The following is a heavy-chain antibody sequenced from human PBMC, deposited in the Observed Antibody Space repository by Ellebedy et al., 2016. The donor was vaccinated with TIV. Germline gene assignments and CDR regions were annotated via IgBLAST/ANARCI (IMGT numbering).Heavy chain of an antibody. D-gene: IGHD2-2*01. J-gene: IGHJ4*02. V-gene: IGHV4-59*12. Sequence: MPSETLSLTCTVSRGSISSYYWSWIRQPPGKGLEWIGYIYHSGSTNYNPSLKSRVTISVDTSKNQFSLKMSSVTVADTAVYYCAASESADSDYWGPGTLVTVSS. CDR3: AASESADSDY. CDR2: IYHSGST. CDR1: RGSISSYY.